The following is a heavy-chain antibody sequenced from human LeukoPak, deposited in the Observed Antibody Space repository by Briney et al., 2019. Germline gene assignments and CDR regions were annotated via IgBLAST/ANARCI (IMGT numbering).Heavy chain of an antibody. J-gene: IGHJ6*03. Sequence: GGSPRLSCAASGFTFSSHWMHWVRQVPRKGPVWVSRINSDGSVTSYADPAKGRFTISSDNAQNPLFLQMNGLRAEDTAVYFSAGDCYYYMDVWGKGTTVTVSS. CDR1: GFTFSSHW. CDR2: INSDGSVT. V-gene: IGHV3-74*01. CDR3: AGDCYYYMDV.